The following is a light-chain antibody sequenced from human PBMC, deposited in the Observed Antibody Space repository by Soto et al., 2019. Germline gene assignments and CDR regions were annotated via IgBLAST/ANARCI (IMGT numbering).Light chain of an antibody. CDR2: GAS. J-gene: IGKJ1*01. CDR3: QQYGSSPWT. CDR1: QSVSSSY. V-gene: IGKV3-20*01. Sequence: ETVLTQSPGTLSLSPGERATLSCRASQSVSSSYLAWYQQKPGQAPRLLIYGASSRATGIPDRFSGSGSGTDFTLTISRLETEDFAVYYCQQYGSSPWTFGQGTKV.